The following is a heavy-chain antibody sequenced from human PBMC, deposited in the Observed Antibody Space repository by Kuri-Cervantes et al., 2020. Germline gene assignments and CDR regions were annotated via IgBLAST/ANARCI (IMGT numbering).Heavy chain of an antibody. CDR1: GFTVSSNY. CDR2: IYSGGST. D-gene: IGHD2-2*01. Sequence: GESLKISCAASGFTVSSNYMSWVRHAPGKGLEWVSVIYSGGSTYYADSVKGRFTISRDNSKNTLYLQMNSLRPEDTAVYYCARDRHRSSTSNDRFDPWGQGTMVTVSS. J-gene: IGHJ5*02. CDR3: ARDRHRSSTSNDRFDP. V-gene: IGHV3-53*05.